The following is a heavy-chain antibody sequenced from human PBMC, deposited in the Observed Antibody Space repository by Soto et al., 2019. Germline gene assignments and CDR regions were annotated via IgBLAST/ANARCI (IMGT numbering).Heavy chain of an antibody. CDR2: IYSTGEI. Sequence: GGSLRLSCAASGFTVGGNSLNWVRQDPGKGLEWISLIYSTGEIFYAESVRGRFTISRDPSRNTLYLQMTSLRAEDTAVYYCARDSTSYWYFDLLGRGTQVTAPQ. V-gene: IGHV3-53*01. CDR3: ARDSTSYWYFDL. CDR1: GFTVGGNS. J-gene: IGHJ2*01.